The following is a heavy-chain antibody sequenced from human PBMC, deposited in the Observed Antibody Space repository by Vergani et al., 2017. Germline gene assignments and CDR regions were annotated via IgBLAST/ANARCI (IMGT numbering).Heavy chain of an antibody. CDR3: ARAYSSSLSYFDY. CDR1: GFTFSSYA. Sequence: EVQLLESGGGLVQPGGSLRLSCAASGFTFSSYAMSWVRQAPGKGLEWVSAISGSGGSTYYADSVKGRFTISRDNSKNTLYLQMNSLRAEDTAVYYCARAYSSSLSYFDYWGQGTLVTVSS. CDR2: ISGSGGST. D-gene: IGHD6-6*01. V-gene: IGHV3-23*01. J-gene: IGHJ4*02.